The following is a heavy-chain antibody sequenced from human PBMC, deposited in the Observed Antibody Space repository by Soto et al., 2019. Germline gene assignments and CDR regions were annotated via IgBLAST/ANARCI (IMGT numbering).Heavy chain of an antibody. CDR1: GASISTYY. D-gene: IGHD2-15*01. CDR3: ARDLKEYCSDGKCNWFDP. J-gene: IGHJ5*02. V-gene: IGHV4-59*01. CDR2: ISYSGST. Sequence: QVQLQESGPGLVKPSDTLSLTCTVSGASISTYYWSWIRQPPGKGLEWIGYISYSGSTNYNPSLNGRVTISFDSSKNEISLQVRSATAADAAVYYCARDLKEYCSDGKCNWFDPWGQGTLVTVSS.